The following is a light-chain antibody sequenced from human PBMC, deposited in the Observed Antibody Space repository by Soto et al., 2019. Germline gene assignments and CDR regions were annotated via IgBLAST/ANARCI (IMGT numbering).Light chain of an antibody. Sequence: DIEMTQSPSSLSASVGDRITITCRASQTIRNYLAWYQQKPGKAPKLLISAASTLQSGVPLRFSGSGSGTDFTLTISSLQPEDVATYYCQKYNSAPRTFGQGTKV. J-gene: IGKJ1*01. CDR3: QKYNSAPRT. V-gene: IGKV1-27*01. CDR2: AAS. CDR1: QTIRNY.